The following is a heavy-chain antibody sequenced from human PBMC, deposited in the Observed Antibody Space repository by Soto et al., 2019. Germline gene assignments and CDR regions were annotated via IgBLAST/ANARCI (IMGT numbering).Heavy chain of an antibody. V-gene: IGHV3-7*05. Sequence: GGSLRLSCAASGFTFSRHWLSWVRQSTERGLEWLVNTNEDGSVQHYVDSVRGRFTISRDNAKNLLYLQMNSLRVEDTAVYYCARAIIYSSDWWGQGTQVTVSS. J-gene: IGHJ4*02. CDR3: ARAIIYSSDW. D-gene: IGHD5-12*01. CDR1: GFTFSRHW. CDR2: TNEDGSVQ.